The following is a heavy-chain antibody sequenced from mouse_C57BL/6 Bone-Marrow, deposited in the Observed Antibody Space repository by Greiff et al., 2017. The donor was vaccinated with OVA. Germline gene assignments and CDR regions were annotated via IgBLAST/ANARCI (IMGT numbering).Heavy chain of an antibody. V-gene: IGHV1-64*01. CDR1: GYTFTSYW. Sequence: QVQLKQPGAELVKPGASVKLSCKASGYTFTSYWMHWVKQRPGQGLEWIGMIHPNSGSTNYNEKFKSKATLTVDKSSSTAYMQLSSLTSEDSAVYYCARGYLYYYGSSFDYWGQGTTLTVSS. D-gene: IGHD1-1*01. J-gene: IGHJ2*01. CDR2: IHPNSGST. CDR3: ARGYLYYYGSSFDY.